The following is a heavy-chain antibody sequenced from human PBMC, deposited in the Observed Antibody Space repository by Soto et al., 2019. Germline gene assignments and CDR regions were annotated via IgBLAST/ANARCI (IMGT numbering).Heavy chain of an antibody. CDR3: ATHGAVPSPFDY. J-gene: IGHJ4*02. V-gene: IGHV1-2*04. D-gene: IGHD3-10*01. CDR1: GYTFTGYY. CDR2: INPNCGGA. Sequence: ASVKVSCKASGYTFTGYYMHWVRQAPGQGLEWMGWINPNCGGANYAQKFQGWVPITRDASTSTAYMELSSLRSDDTAVYYCATHGAVPSPFDYWGKGTLFTASS.